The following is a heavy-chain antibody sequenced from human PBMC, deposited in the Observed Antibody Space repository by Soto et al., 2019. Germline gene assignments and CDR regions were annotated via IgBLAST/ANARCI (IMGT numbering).Heavy chain of an antibody. CDR1: GGSISSGGYY. CDR3: ARDRGGYCTNGVCYPASGWFDP. J-gene: IGHJ5*02. D-gene: IGHD2-8*01. V-gene: IGHV4-31*03. CDR2: IYYSGST. Sequence: SETLSLTCTVSGGSISSGGYYWSWIRQHPGKGLEWIGYIYYSGSTYYNPSLKSRVTISVDTSKNQFSLKLSSVTAADTAVYYCARDRGGYCTNGVCYPASGWFDPWGQGILVTVS.